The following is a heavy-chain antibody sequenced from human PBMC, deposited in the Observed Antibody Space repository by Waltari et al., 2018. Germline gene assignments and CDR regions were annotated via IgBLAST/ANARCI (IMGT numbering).Heavy chain of an antibody. CDR2: IIPIFGTA. CDR1: GGNFSSYA. D-gene: IGHD6-13*01. CDR3: ARVSSWYSTYFDY. Sequence: QFQLVQSGAEVKKPGSSVKVSCTASGGNFSSYATSWGRQAPGQGLEWMGRIIPIFGTANYAQKFQGRVTITADKSTSTAYMELSSLRSEDTAVYYCARVSSWYSTYFDYWGQGTLVTVSS. J-gene: IGHJ4*02. V-gene: IGHV1-69*08.